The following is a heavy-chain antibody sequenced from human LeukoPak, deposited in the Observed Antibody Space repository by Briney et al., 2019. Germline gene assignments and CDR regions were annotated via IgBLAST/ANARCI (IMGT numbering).Heavy chain of an antibody. CDR3: AGASGWSAYYYMDV. Sequence: GGSLRLSCAASGFTVSSNYMSWVRQAPGKGLEWVSVIYSGGSTYYADSVKGRFTIFRDNSKNTLYLQMNSLGAEDTAVYYCAGASGWSAYYYMDVWGKGTTVTVSS. CDR1: GFTVSSNY. J-gene: IGHJ6*03. V-gene: IGHV3-53*01. D-gene: IGHD6-19*01. CDR2: IYSGGST.